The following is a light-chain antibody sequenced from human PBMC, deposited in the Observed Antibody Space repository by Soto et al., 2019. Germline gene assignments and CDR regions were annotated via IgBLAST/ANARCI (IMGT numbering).Light chain of an antibody. J-gene: IGKJ1*01. CDR3: QQYKNWPPTWT. CDR1: QSVSSN. CDR2: GAS. V-gene: IGKV3-15*01. Sequence: EIVMTQSPATLSVSPGERATLSCRASQSVSSNLAWYQQKPGQAPRLLIYGASTRATGIPARFSGSGSGTEFPLTISSLQSEDFAVYYCQQYKNWPPTWTFGQGTKVEIQ.